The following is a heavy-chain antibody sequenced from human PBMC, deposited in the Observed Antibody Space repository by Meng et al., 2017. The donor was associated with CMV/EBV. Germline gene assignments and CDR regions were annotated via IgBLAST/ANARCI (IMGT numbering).Heavy chain of an antibody. D-gene: IGHD4-11*01. Sequence: GESLKISCAASGFTFSSYSMNWVRQAPGKGLEWVSYISSSSSTIYYADSVKGRFTISRDNAKNSLYLQMNSLRAEDTAVYYCARDPREDTKTTVTTKRAYYYGMDDWGQGTTVTVSS. V-gene: IGHV3-48*04. CDR1: GFTFSSYS. J-gene: IGHJ6*02. CDR3: ARDPREDTKTTVTTKRAYYYGMDD. CDR2: ISSSSSTI.